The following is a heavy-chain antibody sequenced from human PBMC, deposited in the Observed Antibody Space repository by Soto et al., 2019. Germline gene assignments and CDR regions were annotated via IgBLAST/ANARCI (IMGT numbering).Heavy chain of an antibody. CDR1: GGSIASSNYY. CDR2: IYFDGST. V-gene: IGHV4-39*01. CDR3: ARGRKRIAAYWFDP. J-gene: IGHJ5*02. D-gene: IGHD6-13*01. Sequence: SETLSLTCAVSGGSIASSNYYWDWIRRPPGEGLEWIGTIYFDGSTFLNPSLRSRATVSLGTSKSQFSLKLTSVTAADTAVYYCARGRKRIAAYWFDPWGQGTLVTVSS.